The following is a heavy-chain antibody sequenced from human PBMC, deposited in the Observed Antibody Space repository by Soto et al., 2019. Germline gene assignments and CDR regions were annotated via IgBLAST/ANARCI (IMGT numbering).Heavy chain of an antibody. Sequence: ASVKVSCKASGYTFTGYYMHWVRQAPGQGLEWMGWTNPNSGGTNYAQKFQGWVTMTRDTSISTAYMELSRLRSDDTAVYYCAREVDGYCSGGSCYSWFDPWGQGTLVTVSS. V-gene: IGHV1-2*04. D-gene: IGHD2-15*01. CDR2: TNPNSGGT. CDR3: AREVDGYCSGGSCYSWFDP. J-gene: IGHJ5*02. CDR1: GYTFTGYY.